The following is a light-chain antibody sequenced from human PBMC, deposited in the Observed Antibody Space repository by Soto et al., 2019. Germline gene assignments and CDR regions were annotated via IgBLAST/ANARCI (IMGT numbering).Light chain of an antibody. CDR3: QQYNNWPRT. Sequence: EIVMTQSPATLSVSPGERATFSCRPIQSVSSNLAWYQQKPGQAPRLLIDGASTRATGIPDRSSGRGSGTELPLTISSLQSEVFAVYYWQQYNNWPRTLGQGPMVEIK. CDR2: GAS. V-gene: IGKV3-15*01. CDR1: QSVSSN. J-gene: IGKJ1*01.